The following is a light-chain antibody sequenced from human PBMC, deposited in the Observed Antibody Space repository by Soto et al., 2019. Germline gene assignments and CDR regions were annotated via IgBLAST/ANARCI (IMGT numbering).Light chain of an antibody. Sequence: EIVLTQSPATLSLSPGERATLSCRASQGVSSYLAWYQQKPGQAPRLLIYDASNRATGIPARFSGSGSGTDFTLSISSLEPEDFAVYYCQQRSSFGPGTKVDIK. CDR3: QQRSS. CDR2: DAS. V-gene: IGKV3-11*01. J-gene: IGKJ3*01. CDR1: QGVSSY.